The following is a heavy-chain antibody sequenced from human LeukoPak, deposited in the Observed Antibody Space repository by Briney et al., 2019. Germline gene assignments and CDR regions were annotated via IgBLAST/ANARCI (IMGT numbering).Heavy chain of an antibody. J-gene: IGHJ4*02. CDR2: INPNSGGT. CDR1: GGTFNNYA. Sequence: ASVKVSCKASGGTFNNYAINWVRQAPGQGLEWMGWINPNSGGTNYAQKFQGRVTMTRDTSISTAYMELSRLRSDDTAVYYCARDPSLYTAMVSWGQGTLVTVSS. CDR3: ARDPSLYTAMVS. D-gene: IGHD5-18*01. V-gene: IGHV1-2*02.